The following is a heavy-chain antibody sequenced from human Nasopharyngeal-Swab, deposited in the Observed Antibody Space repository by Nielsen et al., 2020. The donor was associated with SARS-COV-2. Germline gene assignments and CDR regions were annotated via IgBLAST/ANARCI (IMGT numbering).Heavy chain of an antibody. CDR3: ARGGWLRRDYYYSYYYMDV. J-gene: IGHJ6*03. V-gene: IGHV1-69*10. CDR2: IIPILPIT. D-gene: IGHD5-24*01. Sequence: SMKVSCKTSGGTFSSYGISWFRQAPGQGLEWMGGIIPILPITNYAQKFQDRVTITADKSTGTAYMELSSLRSEDTAAYYCARGGWLRRDYYYSYYYMDVWGKGTTVTVSS. CDR1: GGTFSSYG.